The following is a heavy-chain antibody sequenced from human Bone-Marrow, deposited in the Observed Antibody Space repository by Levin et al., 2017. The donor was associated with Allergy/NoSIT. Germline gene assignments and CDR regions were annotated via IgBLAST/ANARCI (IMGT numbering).Heavy chain of an antibody. CDR1: GFEVSRFW. V-gene: IGHV3-74*01. D-gene: IGHD5-18*01. J-gene: IGHJ4*02. Sequence: GGSLRLSCAASGFEVSRFWMHWVRQTPGKGLVWVSRINSDVSSTNYLDSVKGRFTITRDNAKNMVYLEMTSLRVEDTAVYYCARSDPGGYSYGNDYWGEGTLVTVAS. CDR2: INSDVSST. CDR3: ARSDPGGYSYGNDY.